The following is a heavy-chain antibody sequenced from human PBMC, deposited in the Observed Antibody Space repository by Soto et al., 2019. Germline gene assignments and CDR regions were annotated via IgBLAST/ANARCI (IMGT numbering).Heavy chain of an antibody. Sequence: PGGSLRLSCAASGFTFRNYGMHWVRQAPGKGLEWVALISYDGSNKYYADSVKGRFTISRDNSRNTLYLQMNSLRPEDTAVYYGVAARAYYYAMDVWGQGTTVTV. CDR3: VAARAYYYAMDV. J-gene: IGHJ6*02. D-gene: IGHD6-6*01. CDR2: ISYDGSNK. CDR1: GFTFRNYG. V-gene: IGHV3-30*03.